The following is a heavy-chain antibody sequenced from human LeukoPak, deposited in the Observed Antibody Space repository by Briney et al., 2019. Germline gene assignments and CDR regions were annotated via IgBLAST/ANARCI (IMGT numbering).Heavy chain of an antibody. V-gene: IGHV4-59*01. CDR1: GGSLSSYY. CDR3: ARDNGGCSGGSCYPFDY. J-gene: IGHJ4*02. CDR2: IYYSGST. D-gene: IGHD2-15*01. Sequence: PETLSLTCTVSGGSLSSYYWSWIRQPPGKGLEWIGYIYYSGSTNYNPSLKSRVTISVDTSKNQFSLKLSSVTAADTAVYYCARDNGGCSGGSCYPFDYWGQGTLVTVSS.